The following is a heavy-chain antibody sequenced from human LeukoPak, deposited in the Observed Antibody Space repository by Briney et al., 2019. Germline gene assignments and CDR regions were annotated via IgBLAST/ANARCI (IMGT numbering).Heavy chain of an antibody. CDR3: ARHGAGYCSSTSCYTGGYYYYYGMDV. CDR1: GGSISSSRYY. D-gene: IGHD2-2*02. J-gene: IGHJ6*02. CDR2: IYYSGST. V-gene: IGHV4-39*01. Sequence: PSETLSLTCTVSGGSISSSRYYWGWIRQSPGKGLEWIGSIYYSGSTYYNPSLKSRVTISVDTSKNQFSLKLSSVTAADTAVYYCARHGAGYCSSTSCYTGGYYYYYGMDVWGQGTTVTVSS.